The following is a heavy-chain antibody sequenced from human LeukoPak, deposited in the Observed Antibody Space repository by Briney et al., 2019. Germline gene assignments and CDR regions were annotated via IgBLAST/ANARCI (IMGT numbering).Heavy chain of an antibody. CDR2: IYYTGST. D-gene: IGHD3-22*01. V-gene: IGHV4-59*01. J-gene: IGHJ5*02. CDR3: ARIGFYDRSGYYYGHLFDP. CDR1: GGSISSYY. Sequence: SETLSLTCTVSGGSISSYYWSWIRQPPRNGLEWIGYIYYTGSTNYNPSLKSRVTISVDTSKNQFSLKLNSVTAADTAVYYCARIGFYDRSGYYYGHLFDPWGQGTLVTVSS.